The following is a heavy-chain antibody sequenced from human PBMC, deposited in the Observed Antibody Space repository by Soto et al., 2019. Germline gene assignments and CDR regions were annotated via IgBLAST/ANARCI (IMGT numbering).Heavy chain of an antibody. CDR3: ARGDDDSSGYPLLPYYYYYYGMDV. CDR2: ISSSSSTI. J-gene: IGHJ6*02. D-gene: IGHD3-22*01. Sequence: GGSLRLSCAASGLTFSSYSMNWVRQAPGKGLEWVSYISSSSSTIYYADSVKGRFTISRDNAKNSLYLQMNSLRDEDTAVYYCARGDDDSSGYPLLPYYYYYYGMDVWGQGTTVTVSS. CDR1: GLTFSSYS. V-gene: IGHV3-48*02.